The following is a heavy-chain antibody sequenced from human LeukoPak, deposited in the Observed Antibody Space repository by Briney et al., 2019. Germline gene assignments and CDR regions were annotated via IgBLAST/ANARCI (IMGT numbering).Heavy chain of an antibody. D-gene: IGHD6-13*01. J-gene: IGHJ4*02. CDR1: GFTFSTYA. Sequence: QPGRSLRLSCAASGFTFSTYAMSWVRQAPGKGLEWVSAISGSGGSTYYADSVKGRFTISRDNSKNTLYLQMNSLRAEDTSIYFCAKALEQETVIALDSWGQGTLVTVSS. CDR2: ISGSGGST. V-gene: IGHV3-23*01. CDR3: AKALEQETVIALDS.